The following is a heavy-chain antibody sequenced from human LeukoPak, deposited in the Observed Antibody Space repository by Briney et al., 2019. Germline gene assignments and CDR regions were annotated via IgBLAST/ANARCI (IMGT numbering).Heavy chain of an antibody. V-gene: IGHV3-64*01. Sequence: PGGSLRLSCAASGFTFSSYAMHWVRQAPGKGLEYVSAISSNGGSTHYANSVKGRFTISRDNSKNTLYLQMGSLRAEDMAVYYCARGSAVAGPIYFDYWGQGTLVTVSS. D-gene: IGHD6-19*01. CDR1: GFTFSSYA. CDR3: ARGSAVAGPIYFDY. CDR2: ISSNGGST. J-gene: IGHJ4*02.